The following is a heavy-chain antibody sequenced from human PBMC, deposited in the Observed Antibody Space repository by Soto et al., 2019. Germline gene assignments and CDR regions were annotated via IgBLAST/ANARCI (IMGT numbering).Heavy chain of an antibody. V-gene: IGHV1-69*04. CDR1: GGTFSSYT. J-gene: IGHJ6*02. CDR2: IIPILGIA. D-gene: IGHD3-22*01. Sequence: SVKVSCKASGGTFSSYTISWVRQAPGQGLEWMGRIIPILGIANYAQKFQGWVTMTRDTSISTAYMELSRLRSDDTAVYYCARDRGYYDSSGSRGMDVWGQGTTVTVSS. CDR3: ARDRGYYDSSGSRGMDV.